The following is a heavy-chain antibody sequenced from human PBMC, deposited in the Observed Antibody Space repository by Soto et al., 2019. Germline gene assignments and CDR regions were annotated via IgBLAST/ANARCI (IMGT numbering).Heavy chain of an antibody. D-gene: IGHD3-9*01. CDR1: GFTFSSYS. CDR3: AGGGRVLRYFDWLLSLDY. CDR2: ISSSSSTI. V-gene: IGHV3-48*02. J-gene: IGHJ4*02. Sequence: GGSLRLSCSASGFTFSSYSMNGVRQAPGKGLEWVSYISSSSSTIYYADSVKGRFTISRDNAKNSLYLQMNSLRDEDTAVYYCAGGGRVLRYFDWLLSLDYWVQGTLVTVS.